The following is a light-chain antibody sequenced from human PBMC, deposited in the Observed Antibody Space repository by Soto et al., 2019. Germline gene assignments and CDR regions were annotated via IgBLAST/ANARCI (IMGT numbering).Light chain of an antibody. CDR2: DAS. J-gene: IGKJ1*01. CDR1: QSISSW. CDR3: QQYHSYPPWT. Sequence: DIQMTQSPSTLSASVGDRVTITCRASQSISSWLAWYQQKPGKAPKLLIYDASSLESGVPSRFSGSGSGTEFTLTISSLQPDDFATYYCQQYHSYPPWTFGQGTKVEIK. V-gene: IGKV1-5*01.